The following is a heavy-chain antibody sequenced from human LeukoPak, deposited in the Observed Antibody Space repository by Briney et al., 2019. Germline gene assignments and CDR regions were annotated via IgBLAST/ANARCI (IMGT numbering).Heavy chain of an antibody. CDR3: AREVLRFLEWLPSYDAFDI. D-gene: IGHD3-3*01. CDR2: IYYSGST. V-gene: IGHV4-61*08. CDR1: GGSISSGDYY. Sequence: SETLSLTCTVSGGSISSGDYYWSWIRQPPGKGPEWIGYIYYSGSTNYNPSLKSRVTISVDTSKNQFSLKLSSVTAADTAVYYCAREVLRFLEWLPSYDAFDIWGQGTMVTVSS. J-gene: IGHJ3*02.